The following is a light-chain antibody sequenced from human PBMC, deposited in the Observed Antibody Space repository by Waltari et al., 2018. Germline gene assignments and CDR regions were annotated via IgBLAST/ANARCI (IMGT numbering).Light chain of an antibody. CDR3: QVWDTSIDLSV. V-gene: IGLV3-21*04. CDR2: YDS. Sequence: SYVLTQAPPVSVAPGETARITCGGHNIAYTNLPWYQQKPGQAPVLVIFYDSDRPSGIAERCSGSNTGDTATLTISSAEAGDEDDYYCQVWDTSIDLSVFGTGTKVTVL. J-gene: IGLJ1*01. CDR1: NIAYTN.